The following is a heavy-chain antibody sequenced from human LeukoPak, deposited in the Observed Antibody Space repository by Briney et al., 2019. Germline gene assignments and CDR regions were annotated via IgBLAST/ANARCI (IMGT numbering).Heavy chain of an antibody. D-gene: IGHD5-18*01. J-gene: IGHJ6*03. CDR2: ISSSGSTI. CDR1: GFTFSDYY. V-gene: IGHV3-11*04. Sequence: GGSLRLSCAASGFTFSDYYMSWIRQAPGKGLEWVSSISSSGSTIYYADSVKGRFTISRDNAKNSLYLQMNSLRAEDTAVYYCESRGYSYGYDYYYYYYMDVWGKGTTVTVSS. CDR3: ESRGYSYGYDYYYYYYMDV.